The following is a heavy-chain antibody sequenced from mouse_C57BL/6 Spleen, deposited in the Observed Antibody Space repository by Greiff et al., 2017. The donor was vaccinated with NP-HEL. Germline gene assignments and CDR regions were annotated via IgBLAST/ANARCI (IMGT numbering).Heavy chain of an antibody. CDR3: ARIDYYGSSYYFDY. J-gene: IGHJ2*01. V-gene: IGHV1-52*01. CDR2: IDPSDSET. CDR1: GYTFTSYW. D-gene: IGHD1-1*01. Sequence: VQLQQPGAELVRPGSSVKLSCKASGYTFTSYWMHWVKQRPIQGLEWIGNIDPSDSETHYNQKFKDKATLTVDKSSSTAYMQLSSLTSEDSAVYYCARIDYYGSSYYFDYWGQGTTLTVSS.